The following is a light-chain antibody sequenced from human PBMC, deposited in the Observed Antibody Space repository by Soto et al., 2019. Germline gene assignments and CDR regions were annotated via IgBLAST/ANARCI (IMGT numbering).Light chain of an antibody. CDR1: QSISSSY. V-gene: IGKV3-20*01. CDR2: GAS. J-gene: IGKJ1*01. Sequence: EIVLTQSPGTLSLSPGKRATLSCRASQSISSSYLAWYQQRPGQAPRLLIYGASSRATGIPDRFSGSGSGTEFTLTISRLEPEHFAVYYCQQYGSSSWTFGQGTKVEIK. CDR3: QQYGSSSWT.